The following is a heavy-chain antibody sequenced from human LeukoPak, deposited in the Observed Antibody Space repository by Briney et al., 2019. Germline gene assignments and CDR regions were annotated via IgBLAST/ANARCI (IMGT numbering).Heavy chain of an antibody. V-gene: IGHV1-2*02. CDR2: INPNSGGT. CDR1: GYTFTGYY. Sequence: ASVKVSCKASGYTFTGYYMHWVRQAPGQGLEWMGWINPNSGGTNYAQKFQGRVTMTRDTSISTAYMELSRLRSDDTAVYYCARGARWGAILWWPDYWGQGTLVTVSS. J-gene: IGHJ4*02. D-gene: IGHD2-21*01. CDR3: ARGARWGAILWWPDY.